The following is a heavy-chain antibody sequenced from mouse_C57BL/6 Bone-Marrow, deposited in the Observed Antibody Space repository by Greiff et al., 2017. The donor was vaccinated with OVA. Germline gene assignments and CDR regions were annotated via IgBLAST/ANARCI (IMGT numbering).Heavy chain of an antibody. CDR1: GYTFTDYY. CDR2: INPYNGGT. D-gene: IGHD2-3*01. Sequence: EVKLQESGPVLVKPGASVKMSCKASGYTFTDYYMNWVKQSHGKSLEWIGVINPYNGGTSYNQKFKGKATLTVDKSSSTAYMELNSLTSEDSAVYYCASPDGYSAWFAYWGQGTLVTVSA. CDR3: ASPDGYSAWFAY. J-gene: IGHJ3*01. V-gene: IGHV1-19*01.